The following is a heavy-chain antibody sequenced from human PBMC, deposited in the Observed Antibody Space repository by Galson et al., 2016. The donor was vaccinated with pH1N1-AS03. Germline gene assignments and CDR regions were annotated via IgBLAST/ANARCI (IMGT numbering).Heavy chain of an antibody. CDR1: GFTLSDYY. J-gene: IGHJ6*02. CDR2: ISSSGRTI. Sequence: SLRLSCAASGFTLSDYYINWVRQAPGKGLEWLSYISSSGRTIYYADSVKGRFTVSRDNARNSLYLHISSLRAEDTAVYYCARPNDNYYYYSGMNVWGQGTTVTVYS. D-gene: IGHD1-1*01. V-gene: IGHV3-11*04. CDR3: ARPNDNYYYYSGMNV.